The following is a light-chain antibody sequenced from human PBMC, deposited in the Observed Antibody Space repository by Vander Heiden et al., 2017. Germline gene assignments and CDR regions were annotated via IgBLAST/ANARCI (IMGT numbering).Light chain of an antibody. CDR2: DES. J-gene: IGLJ1*01. CDR1: NIETKS. V-gene: IGLV3-21*02. Sequence: SYLLTPPPSVSVAPGQTARITCGGNNIETKSVHWYQQKPGQAPVMVVFDESDRPSGIPERFSVSKSGNAATLSISRVEAGDEADYYCQVWDSSTDHYVFGTGTTVTVL. CDR3: QVWDSSTDHYV.